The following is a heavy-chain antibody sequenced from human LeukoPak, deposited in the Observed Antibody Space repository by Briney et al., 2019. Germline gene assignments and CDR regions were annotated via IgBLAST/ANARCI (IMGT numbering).Heavy chain of an antibody. CDR1: GYTFTGYY. Sequence: GASVKVSCRASGYTFTGYYMHWVLQAPGHGLEWMGRINPNSGGTNYAQKVQGRVTMTRDTSISTAYMELSRLRSDDTAVYYCARVKEIAAALDYWGQGTLVTVSS. J-gene: IGHJ4*02. CDR3: ARVKEIAAALDY. V-gene: IGHV1-2*06. CDR2: INPNSGGT. D-gene: IGHD6-6*01.